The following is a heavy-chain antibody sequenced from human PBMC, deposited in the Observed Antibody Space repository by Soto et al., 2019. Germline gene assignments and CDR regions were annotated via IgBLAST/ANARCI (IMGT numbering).Heavy chain of an antibody. Sequence: GESLKISCKGSGYSFTCYWIGWVRQMPGKGLEWMGIIYPGDSDTRYSPSFQGQVTISADKSISTAYLQWSSLKASDTAMYYCARPSSGYYYGMDVWGQGTTVTVSS. J-gene: IGHJ6*02. CDR2: IYPGDSDT. CDR3: ARPSSGYYYGMDV. D-gene: IGHD3-22*01. CDR1: GYSFTCYW. V-gene: IGHV5-51*01.